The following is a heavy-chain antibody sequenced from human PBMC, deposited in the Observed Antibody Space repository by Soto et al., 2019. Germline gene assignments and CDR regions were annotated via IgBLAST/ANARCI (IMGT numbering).Heavy chain of an antibody. CDR2: IYYSGST. V-gene: IGHV4-59*01. Sequence: PSETLSLTCTVSGGSISSYYWSWIRQPPGKGLEWIGYIYYSGSTNYNPSLKSRVTISVDTSKNQFSLKLSSVTAADTAVYYCARCGGDFWSGYYYYGMDVWCQCTTVT. D-gene: IGHD3-3*01. J-gene: IGHJ6*02. CDR3: ARCGGDFWSGYYYYGMDV. CDR1: GGSISSYY.